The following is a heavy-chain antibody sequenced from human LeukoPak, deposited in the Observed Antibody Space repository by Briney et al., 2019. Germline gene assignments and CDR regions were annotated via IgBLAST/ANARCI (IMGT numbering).Heavy chain of an antibody. CDR2: ISSSGCYI. V-gene: IGHV3-21*01. D-gene: IGHD2-2*02. J-gene: IGHJ4*02. CDR1: GFTFSSYS. CDR3: ARDLSSSTSCYTY. Sequence: GGSLRLSCAASGFTFSSYSMNWVRQAPGKGLGWVSSISSSGCYIYYADSVKGRFTISRDNAKNSLYLQMDSLRVEDTAVYYCARDLSSSTSCYTYWGQGTLVTVSS.